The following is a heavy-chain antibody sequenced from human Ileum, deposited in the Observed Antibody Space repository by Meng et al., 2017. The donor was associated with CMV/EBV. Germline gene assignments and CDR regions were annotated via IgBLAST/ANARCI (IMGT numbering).Heavy chain of an antibody. CDR2: TWYGSKWYY. D-gene: IGHD3-10*01. Sequence: QVQLPQTDTGPVNPPQTLPPPLAGDSVSISTEFWNWIRQSPSRGLGWLGRTWYGSKWYYEYAVSVKSRITIIPDTSQNQISLQLNSVTPDDTAVYYCTYGWPLKYWGQGSLVTVSS. V-gene: IGHV6-1*01. J-gene: IGHJ4*02. CDR1: DSVSISTEF. CDR3: TYGWPLKY.